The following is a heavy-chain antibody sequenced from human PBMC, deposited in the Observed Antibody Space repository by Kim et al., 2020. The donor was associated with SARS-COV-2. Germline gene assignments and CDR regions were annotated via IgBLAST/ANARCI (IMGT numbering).Heavy chain of an antibody. CDR1: GYTFTELS. CDR3: ATAPDKYYGSSGYSYYYYYGMEV. V-gene: IGHV1-24*01. J-gene: IGHJ6*01. CDR2: FDPEDGET. D-gene: IGHD3-22*01. Sequence: ASVKVSCKVSGYTFTELSMHWVRQAPGQGLEWMGGFDPEDGETIYAQKFQGRVTMTEDTSTDTAYMELSSLRSEDTAVYYCATAPDKYYGSSGYSYYYYYGMEVGGQRPTVSVPS.